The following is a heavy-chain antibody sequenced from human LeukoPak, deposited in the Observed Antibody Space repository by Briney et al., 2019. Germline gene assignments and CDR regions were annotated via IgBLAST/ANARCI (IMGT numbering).Heavy chain of an antibody. D-gene: IGHD6-19*01. CDR1: GFTFSSYA. Sequence: PGGSLRLSCAASGFTFSSYAMHWVRQAPGKGLEWVAVISYDGSNKYYADSVRGRFTISRDNSKNTLYLQMGSLRAEDMAVYYCARRGYSSGWYGPSAFDYWGQGTLVTVSS. CDR2: ISYDGSNK. V-gene: IGHV3-30*14. CDR3: ARRGYSSGWYGPSAFDY. J-gene: IGHJ4*02.